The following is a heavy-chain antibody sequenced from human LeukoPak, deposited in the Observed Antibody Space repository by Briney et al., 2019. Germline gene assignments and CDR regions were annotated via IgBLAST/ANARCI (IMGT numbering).Heavy chain of an antibody. CDR1: GYTFTSYG. D-gene: IGHD6-6*01. CDR2: ISAYNGNT. J-gene: IGHJ4*02. Sequence: GATVKVSCKASGYTFTSYGISWVRQAPGQGLEWMGWISAYNGNTNYAQKLQGRVTMTTDTSTSTAYMELRSLRSDDTAVYYCARIAFRYSSSSELIDYWGQGTLVTVSS. CDR3: ARIAFRYSSSSELIDY. V-gene: IGHV1-18*01.